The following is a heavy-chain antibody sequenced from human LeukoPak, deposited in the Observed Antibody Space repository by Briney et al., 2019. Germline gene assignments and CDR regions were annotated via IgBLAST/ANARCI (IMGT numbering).Heavy chain of an antibody. CDR1: GFTVSSNY. D-gene: IGHD6-13*01. CDR3: ARRAAAGHYCFDY. V-gene: IGHV3-53*01. Sequence: GGSLRLSCAASGFTVSSNYMSWVRQAPGKGLEWVSVIYSGGSTYYADSVKGRFTISRDNSKNTLYLQMNSLRAEDTAVYYCARRAAAGHYCFDYWGQGTLVTVSS. J-gene: IGHJ4*02. CDR2: IYSGGST.